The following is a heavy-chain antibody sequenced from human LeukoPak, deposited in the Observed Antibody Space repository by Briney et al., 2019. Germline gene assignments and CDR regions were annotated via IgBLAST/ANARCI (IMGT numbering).Heavy chain of an antibody. CDR1: GDSVSSISVA. J-gene: IGHJ6*02. Sequence: SQTLSLTCAISGDSVSSISVAWNWIRQSPSRGLEWLGRTYYRSKWYNEYAVSVKGRININPDPSKNQFSLQLNSVTPEDAAVYYCALARSEYHYGMDVWGQGATVTVSS. CDR2: TYYRSKWYN. V-gene: IGHV6-1*01. CDR3: ALARSEYHYGMDV.